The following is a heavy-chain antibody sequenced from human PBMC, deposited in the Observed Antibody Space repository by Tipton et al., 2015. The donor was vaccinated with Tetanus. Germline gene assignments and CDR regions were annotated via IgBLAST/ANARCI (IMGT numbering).Heavy chain of an antibody. CDR3: ARYVGAGSYRPQTGFDS. V-gene: IGHV3-33*01. Sequence: SLRLSCAASGFTFDNYALHWVRQAPGKGLQWLAVIWHDGSNQYYEEAMKGRFTLSRDNAKNTIFLQMNSLRAEDPAVYYFARYVGAGSYRPQTGFDSWGRGTLVTVSS. CDR2: IWHDGSNQ. J-gene: IGHJ4*02. D-gene: IGHD3-10*01. CDR1: GFTFDNYA.